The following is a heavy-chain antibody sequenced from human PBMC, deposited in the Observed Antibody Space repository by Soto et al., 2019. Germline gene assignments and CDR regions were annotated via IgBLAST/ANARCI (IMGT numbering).Heavy chain of an antibody. Sequence: EVQLVESGGNLVQPGGSLRLSCATSGFTFSNYDMHWVRQATGKGLEWVSSIGTAGDTYYAGSVKGRFTISRENAKNSLYLQMNSLRAGDTAMYYCVRATAGFDYWGQETLVTASS. V-gene: IGHV3-13*04. J-gene: IGHJ4*02. CDR1: GFTFSNYD. CDR3: VRATAGFDY. CDR2: IGTAGDT.